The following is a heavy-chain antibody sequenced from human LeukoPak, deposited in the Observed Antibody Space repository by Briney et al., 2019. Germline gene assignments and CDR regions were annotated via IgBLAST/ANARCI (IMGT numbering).Heavy chain of an antibody. D-gene: IGHD3-10*01. J-gene: IGHJ4*02. Sequence: TSETLSLTCTVSGDSISSSSYYWGWIRQPPGKGLEWIGSMYYSGSTYYNPSLTSRVTISVDTSKNQFSLKLSSVTAADTAVYYCASYGSGSYYKQFDYWGQGTLVTVSS. CDR2: MYYSGST. V-gene: IGHV4-39*01. CDR3: ASYGSGSYYKQFDY. CDR1: GDSISSSSYY.